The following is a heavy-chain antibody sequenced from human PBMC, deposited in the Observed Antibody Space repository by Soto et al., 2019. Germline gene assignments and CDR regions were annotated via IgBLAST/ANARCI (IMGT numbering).Heavy chain of an antibody. CDR1: GFTFSSYW. Sequence: PGGSLRLSCAASGFTFSSYWVHWVRQAPGQGLVWVSRINSDGSSTSYADSVKGRFTISRDNTKNTLYLQMNSLRAEDTAVYYCARVRNYDFWSGYYDFDYWGQEALVTVSS. CDR3: ARVRNYDFWSGYYDFDY. D-gene: IGHD3-3*01. CDR2: INSDGSST. J-gene: IGHJ4*02. V-gene: IGHV3-74*01.